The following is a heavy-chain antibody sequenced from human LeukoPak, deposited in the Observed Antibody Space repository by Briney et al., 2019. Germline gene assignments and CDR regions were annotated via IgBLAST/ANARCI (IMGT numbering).Heavy chain of an antibody. J-gene: IGHJ4*02. CDR1: GFTFSSYA. V-gene: IGHV3-23*01. CDR3: AKVVSSSSWYY. CDR2: ISGSGGST. D-gene: IGHD6-13*01. Sequence: GGSLRLSGAASGFTFSSYAMSWVRQAPGKGLEWVSAISGSGGSTYYADSVKGRFTISRDNSKNTLYLQMNSLRAEDTAVYYCAKVVSSSSWYYWGQGTLVTVSS.